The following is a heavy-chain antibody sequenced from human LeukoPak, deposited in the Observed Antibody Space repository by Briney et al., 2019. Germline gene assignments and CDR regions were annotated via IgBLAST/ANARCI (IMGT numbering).Heavy chain of an antibody. CDR1: RSSMSGYY. V-gene: IGHV4-59*12. Sequence: SETLSLTCTVSRSSMSGYYWSWIRQPPGKGLEWIGSIYYSGSTYYNPSLKSRVTISVDTSKNQFSLKLSSVTAADTAVYYCARETYYYDSSGYYAFGYFDYWGQGTLVTVSS. CDR2: IYYSGST. J-gene: IGHJ4*02. D-gene: IGHD3-22*01. CDR3: ARETYYYDSSGYYAFGYFDY.